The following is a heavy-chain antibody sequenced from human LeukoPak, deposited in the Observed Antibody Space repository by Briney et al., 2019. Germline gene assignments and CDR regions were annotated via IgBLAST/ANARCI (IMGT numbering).Heavy chain of an antibody. V-gene: IGHV3-23*01. CDR1: GFTFSSYA. D-gene: IGHD5-24*01. Sequence: PGGSLRLSCAASGFTFSSYAMSWVRQAPGKGLEWVSAISGSGGSTYYADSVKGRFTISRDNSKNTLYLQMNSLRAEDTAVYYCATTDNREMATIEDAFDIWGQGTMVTVSS. CDR3: ATTDNREMATIEDAFDI. CDR2: ISGSGGST. J-gene: IGHJ3*02.